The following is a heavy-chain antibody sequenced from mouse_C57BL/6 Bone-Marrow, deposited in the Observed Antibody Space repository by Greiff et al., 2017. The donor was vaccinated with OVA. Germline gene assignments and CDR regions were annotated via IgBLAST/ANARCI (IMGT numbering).Heavy chain of an antibody. D-gene: IGHD2-4*01. J-gene: IGHJ3*01. Sequence: QVQLKQPGAELVKPGASVKLSCKASGYTFTSYWMHWVKQRPGRGLEWIGRIDPYSGGTKYNEKFKSKATLTVDKPSSTAYMQLSSLTSEDSAVYYGARKGGLGAWFAYWGQGTLVTVSA. CDR3: ARKGGLGAWFAY. V-gene: IGHV1-72*01. CDR1: GYTFTSYW. CDR2: IDPYSGGT.